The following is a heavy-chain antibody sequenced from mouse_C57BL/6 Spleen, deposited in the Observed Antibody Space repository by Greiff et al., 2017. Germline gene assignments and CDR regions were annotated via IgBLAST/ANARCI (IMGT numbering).Heavy chain of an antibody. CDR3: ARQYSNYFDY. J-gene: IGHJ2*01. D-gene: IGHD2-5*01. Sequence: EVKLVESGGGLVQPGGSLKLSCAASGFTFSDYYMYWVRQTPEKRLEWVAYISNGGGSTYYPDTVKGRFTISRDNAKNTLYLQMSRLKSEDTAMYYCARQYSNYFDYWGQGTTLTVSS. CDR2: ISNGGGST. V-gene: IGHV5-12*01. CDR1: GFTFSDYY.